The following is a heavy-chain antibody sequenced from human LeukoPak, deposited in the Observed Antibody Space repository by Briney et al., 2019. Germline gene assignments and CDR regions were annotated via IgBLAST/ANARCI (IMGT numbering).Heavy chain of an antibody. CDR3: ARDVTYYYGMDV. D-gene: IGHD2-21*02. J-gene: IGHJ6*02. Sequence: GGSLRLSCAASGFTVSSNYMSWVRQAPGKGLEWVAVIWSDGNNKYYADSVKGRFTISRDNSKNTLYLQMNSLRAEDTAVYYCARDVTYYYGMDVWGQGTTVTVSS. V-gene: IGHV3-33*08. CDR2: IWSDGNNK. CDR1: GFTVSSNY.